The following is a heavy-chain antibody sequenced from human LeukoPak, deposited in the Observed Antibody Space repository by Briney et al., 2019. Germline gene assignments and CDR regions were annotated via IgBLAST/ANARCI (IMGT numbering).Heavy chain of an antibody. CDR3: ARDMTTVVTYADAFDI. V-gene: IGHV6-1*01. Sequence: SQTLSLTCAISGDSVSSNSAAWNWIRQSPSRGLGWLGRTYYRSKWYNDYAVSVKSRITINPDTSKNQFSLQLNSVTPEDTAVYYCARDMTTVVTYADAFDIWGQGTMVTVSS. J-gene: IGHJ3*02. CDR1: GDSVSSNSAA. D-gene: IGHD4-23*01. CDR2: TYYRSKWYN.